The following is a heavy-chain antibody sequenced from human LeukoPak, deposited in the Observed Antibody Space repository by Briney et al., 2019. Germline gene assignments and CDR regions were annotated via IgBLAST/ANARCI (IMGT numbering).Heavy chain of an antibody. Sequence: GGSLRLSCAASGFTFSSYEMNWVRQAPGKGLEWVSYISSSGSTIYYADSVKGRFTISRDNAKNSLYLQMNSLRAEDTAVYHCAREGVEMATMEFDYWGQGTLLTVSS. D-gene: IGHD5-24*01. CDR3: AREGVEMATMEFDY. J-gene: IGHJ4*02. CDR1: GFTFSSYE. V-gene: IGHV3-48*03. CDR2: ISSSGSTI.